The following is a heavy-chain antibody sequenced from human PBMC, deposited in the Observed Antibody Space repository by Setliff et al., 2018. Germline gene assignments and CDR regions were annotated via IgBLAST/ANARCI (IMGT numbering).Heavy chain of an antibody. CDR1: GGSISSSTYY. J-gene: IGHJ4*02. Sequence: KPSETLSLTCTVSGGSISSSTYYWGWIRQPPGKGLEWIGSTFYSGSTFYNPPLKSRVTLSVDTSKNQFSLTMSSVTAADTAVYYCAGDRGVYYYESSGHYSAVMETPLDSWGQGTLVTVSS. D-gene: IGHD3-22*01. CDR2: TFYSGST. CDR3: AGDRGVYYYESSGHYSAVMETPLDS. V-gene: IGHV4-39*07.